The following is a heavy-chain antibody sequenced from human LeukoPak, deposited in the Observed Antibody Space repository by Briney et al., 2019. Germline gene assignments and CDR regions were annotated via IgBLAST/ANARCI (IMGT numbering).Heavy chain of an antibody. J-gene: IGHJ6*03. V-gene: IGHV4-30-4*08. CDR3: ARAGLRARYYYYMDV. Sequence: PSETLSLTCTVSGGSISSGDYYWSWIRQPPGKGLEWIGYIYYSGSTHYNPSLKSRVTISVDTSKNQFSLKLSSVTAADTAVYYCARAGLRARYYYYMDVWGKGTTVTVSS. D-gene: IGHD2-15*01. CDR2: IYYSGST. CDR1: GGSISSGDYY.